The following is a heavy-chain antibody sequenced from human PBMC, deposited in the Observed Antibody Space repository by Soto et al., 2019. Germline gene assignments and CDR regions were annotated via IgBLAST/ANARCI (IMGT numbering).Heavy chain of an antibody. J-gene: IGHJ3*01. CDR1: GFTISGKKY. Sequence: DVQLVESGAGLIQPGESLRLSCAAFGFTISGKKYVAWVRQAPVKGLEWVSALYDLDGSFYAASVKGRFTTSSDSCKTTVYLQINDLRPVDTAVYYFATWHEREHAYDVWGQRTPVTCST. V-gene: IGHV3-53*01. D-gene: IGHD1-1*01. CDR2: LYDLDGS. CDR3: ATWHEREHAYDV.